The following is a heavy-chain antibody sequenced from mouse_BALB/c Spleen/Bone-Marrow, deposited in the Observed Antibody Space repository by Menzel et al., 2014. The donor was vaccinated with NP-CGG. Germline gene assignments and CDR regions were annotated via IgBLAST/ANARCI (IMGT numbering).Heavy chain of an antibody. CDR3: ARDGSLYYFDY. D-gene: IGHD1-1*01. J-gene: IGHJ2*01. CDR1: GYSITSGYS. V-gene: IGHV3-1*02. Sequence: EVHLVESGPDLVKPSQSLSLPCTVTGYSITSGYSWHWIRQFPGNTLEWMGYIHYSGSTHYNPSLKSRISITRDTSKNQFFLQSNSVTTEDTATYYCARDGSLYYFDYWGQGTTLTVSS. CDR2: IHYSGST.